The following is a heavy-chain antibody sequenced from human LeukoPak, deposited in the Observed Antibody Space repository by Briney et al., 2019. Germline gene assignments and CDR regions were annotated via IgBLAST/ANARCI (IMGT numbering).Heavy chain of an antibody. J-gene: IGHJ4*02. V-gene: IGHV3-74*01. CDR3: ARAGAAAAPYYFDY. CDR1: GFTFSSCW. D-gene: IGHD6-13*01. Sequence: GGSLRLSCAASGFTFSSCWMHWVRQDPGKGLVWVARINSDGSSTSYADSVKGRFTISRDNAKNTLYLQMSSLRVEDTAVYYCARAGAAAAPYYFDYWGQGTLVTVSS. CDR2: INSDGSST.